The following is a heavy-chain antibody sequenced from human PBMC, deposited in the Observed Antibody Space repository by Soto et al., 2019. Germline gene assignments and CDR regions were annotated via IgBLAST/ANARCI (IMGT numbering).Heavy chain of an antibody. V-gene: IGHV1-2*04. D-gene: IGHD2-2*01. CDR3: ARAFCSSTSCPSFQQYYRMDV. J-gene: IGHJ6*02. CDR1: GYTFTGYY. CDR2: INPNSGGT. Sequence: GASVKVACKASGYTFTGYYMHWVRQAPGQGLEWMGWINPNSGGTNYAQKFQGWVTMTRDTSISTAYMELSRLRSDDTAVYYCARAFCSSTSCPSFQQYYRMDVWGQGNTVTV.